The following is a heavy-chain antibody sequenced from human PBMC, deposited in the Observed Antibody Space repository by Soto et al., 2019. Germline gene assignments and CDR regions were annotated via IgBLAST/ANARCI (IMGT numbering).Heavy chain of an antibody. V-gene: IGHV4-31*03. CDR3: ARGSSIAGLYYGMDV. Sequence: SETLSLTCTVSVGSISSGGYYWTWIRQHPGKGLEGIGYNYYSGITYYDPSLKSRVTISLDTSKNQFSLKLSSVTAADTAVYYCARGSSIAGLYYGMDVWGQGTTVTVSS. CDR2: NYYSGIT. J-gene: IGHJ6*02. CDR1: VGSISSGGYY. D-gene: IGHD6-6*01.